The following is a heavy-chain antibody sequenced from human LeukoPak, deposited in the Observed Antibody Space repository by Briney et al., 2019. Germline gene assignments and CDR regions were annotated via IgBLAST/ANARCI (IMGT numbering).Heavy chain of an antibody. Sequence: SQTLSLTCAISGDSVSSYDATWNWIRQSPSRGLEWLGRTYYRSKWGNDYAVSVKSRITINPDTSKNQFSLHLNSVTPEDTAVYYCARVSSRAFDVWGQGTVVTVS. CDR3: ARVSSRAFDV. D-gene: IGHD6-6*01. CDR1: GDSVSSYDAT. V-gene: IGHV6-1*01. CDR2: TYYRSKWGN. J-gene: IGHJ3*01.